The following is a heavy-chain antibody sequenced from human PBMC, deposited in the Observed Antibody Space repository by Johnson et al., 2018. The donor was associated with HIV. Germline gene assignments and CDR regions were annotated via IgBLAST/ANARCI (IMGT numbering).Heavy chain of an antibody. J-gene: IGHJ3*02. D-gene: IGHD6-6*01. V-gene: IGHV3-9*01. Sequence: VQLVESGGGLVQPGRSLRLSCAASGFTFDDYAMHWVRQAPGKGLEWVSSISWNSGSIGYADSVKGRFTISSDNAKNSLYLQMNSLRAEDTALYYCAKDIAARHDAFDIWGQGTMVTVSS. CDR2: ISWNSGSI. CDR1: GFTFDDYA. CDR3: AKDIAARHDAFDI.